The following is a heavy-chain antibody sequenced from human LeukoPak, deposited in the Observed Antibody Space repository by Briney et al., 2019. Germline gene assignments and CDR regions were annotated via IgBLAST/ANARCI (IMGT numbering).Heavy chain of an antibody. CDR2: INHGGST. CDR1: GGSFSGYY. Sequence: PSETLSLTCAVYGGSFSGYYWSWIRQPPGKGLEWIGEINHGGSTNYNPSLKSRVTISVDTSKNQFSLKLSSVTAADTAVYYCAPMTTVTRASWGQGTLVTVSS. J-gene: IGHJ5*02. D-gene: IGHD4-11*01. V-gene: IGHV4-34*01. CDR3: APMTTVTRAS.